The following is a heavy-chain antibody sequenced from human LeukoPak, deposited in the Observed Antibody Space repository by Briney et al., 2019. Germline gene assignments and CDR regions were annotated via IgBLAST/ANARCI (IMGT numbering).Heavy chain of an antibody. V-gene: IGHV3-53*01. J-gene: IGHJ4*02. CDR3: AGPSTPYYFDY. D-gene: IGHD2/OR15-2a*01. Sequence: GGSLRLSCAASGFTVSSNYMSWVRQAPGKGLEWGSVIYSGGSTYYADSVKGRFTISRDNSKNTLYPQMNSLRAEDTAVYYCAGPSTPYYFDYWGQGTLVTVSS. CDR2: IYSGGST. CDR1: GFTVSSNY.